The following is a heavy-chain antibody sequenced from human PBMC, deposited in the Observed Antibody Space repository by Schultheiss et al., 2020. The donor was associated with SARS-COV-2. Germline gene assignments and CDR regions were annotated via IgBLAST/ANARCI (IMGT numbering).Heavy chain of an antibody. CDR2: ISSSGSTI. CDR3: TTGSQGEYYDFWSGYYPNYYYYYMDV. J-gene: IGHJ6*03. Sequence: GGSLRLSCAASGFTFSSYEMNWVRQAPGKGLEWVSYISSSGSTIYYADSVKGRFTISRDNSKNTLYLQMNSLKTEDTAVYYCTTGSQGEYYDFWSGYYPNYYYYYMDVWGKGTTVTVSS. V-gene: IGHV3-48*03. D-gene: IGHD3-3*01. CDR1: GFTFSSYE.